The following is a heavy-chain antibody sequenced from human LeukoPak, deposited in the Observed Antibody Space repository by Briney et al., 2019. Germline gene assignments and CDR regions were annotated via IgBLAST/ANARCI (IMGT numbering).Heavy chain of an antibody. Sequence: SQTLSLTCAISGDSFSSNSATWDWIRQSPSRGLEWLGRTYYRSKWYNDYAVSVKSRVTINPDTSKNQFSLQMNSVIPEDTAVYYCAREGSDGYLFDYWGQGSLVIVSS. CDR2: TYYRSKWYN. CDR1: GDSFSSNSAT. V-gene: IGHV6-1*01. CDR3: AREGSDGYLFDY. D-gene: IGHD3-16*01. J-gene: IGHJ4*02.